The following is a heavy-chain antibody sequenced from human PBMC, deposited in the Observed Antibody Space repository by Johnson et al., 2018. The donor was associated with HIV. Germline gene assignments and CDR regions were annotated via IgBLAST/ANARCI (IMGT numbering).Heavy chain of an antibody. CDR3: ARYCSGGSCYSADAFDI. J-gene: IGHJ3*02. V-gene: IGHV3-38-3*01. Sequence: VQLVESGGGVVQPGGSLRLSCAASGFTFNIYGMHWVRQAPGKGLEWVSSISGGSTYYADSRKGRFTISRDNSKNTLHLQMNSLRAEDTAVYYCARYCSGGSCYSADAFDIWGQGTMVTVSS. D-gene: IGHD2-15*01. CDR1: GFTFNIYG. CDR2: ISGGST.